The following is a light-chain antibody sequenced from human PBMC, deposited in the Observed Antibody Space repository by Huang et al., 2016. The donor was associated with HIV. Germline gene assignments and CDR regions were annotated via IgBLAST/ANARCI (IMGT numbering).Light chain of an antibody. J-gene: IGKJ2*01. CDR2: GAS. Sequence: DIEMTQSPSSLSTSVGDTVTISCRAGDNIDTYLHWYQQKPGEAPKLLISGASNLQAGGPLRFRGSGSETYFTLTINSLQPEDFATYFCQQTFVAPPEDTFGQGTRLEIK. CDR1: DNIDTY. CDR3: QQTFVAPPEDT. V-gene: IGKV1-39*01.